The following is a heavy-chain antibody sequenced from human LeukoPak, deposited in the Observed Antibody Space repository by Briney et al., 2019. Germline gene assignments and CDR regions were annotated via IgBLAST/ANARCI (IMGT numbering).Heavy chain of an antibody. J-gene: IGHJ4*02. D-gene: IGHD3-9*01. CDR3: ARDWYYDILTGYYLFDY. V-gene: IGHV4-4*07. Sequence: PSETLSLTCTVSGGSISIYYWNWIRQPAGKGLEWIGRIFTSGITNYDPSLKSLITMSVDTSKNQFSLNLSPVTAVETAVYYCARDWYYDILTGYYLFDYWGQGTLVTVSS. CDR1: GGSISIYY. CDR2: IFTSGIT.